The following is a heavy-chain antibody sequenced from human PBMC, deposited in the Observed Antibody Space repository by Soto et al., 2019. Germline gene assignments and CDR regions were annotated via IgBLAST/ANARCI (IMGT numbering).Heavy chain of an antibody. CDR1: GFTFSNFA. CDR2: IGTSGGDT. J-gene: IGHJ6*03. Sequence: GGSLRLSCAASGFTFSNFAMSWVRQAPGKGLEWVSAIGTSGGDTYYADSVKGRFTISRDNSKNTLYLQMNSLRAEDTAVYYCAKAFSYYYMDVWGKGTTLTVSS. V-gene: IGHV3-23*01. CDR3: AKAFSYYYMDV.